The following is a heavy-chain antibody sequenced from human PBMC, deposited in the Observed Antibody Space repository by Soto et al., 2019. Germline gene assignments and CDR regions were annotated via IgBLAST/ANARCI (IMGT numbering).Heavy chain of an antibody. Sequence: QITLKESGPTVVKPTETLTLTCTFSGFSLTTSGVGVGWVRQSPGKAPEWLALIYWDDDKRYSTSLKSRLTITKDTSNNQVVLTIANVDPADTATYYCAHRVLRTVFGLVTTTAIYFDFWGQGTPVVVSS. CDR2: IYWDDDK. V-gene: IGHV2-5*02. CDR3: AHRVLRTVFGLVTTTAIYFDF. J-gene: IGHJ4*02. CDR1: GFSLTTSGVG. D-gene: IGHD3-3*01.